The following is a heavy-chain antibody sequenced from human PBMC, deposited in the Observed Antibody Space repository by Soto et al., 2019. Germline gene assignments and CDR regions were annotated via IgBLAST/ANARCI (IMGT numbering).Heavy chain of an antibody. D-gene: IGHD6-13*01. CDR3: AKEPWQQPLNNWFDL. CDR2: MSDSGGST. Sequence: GGSLRLSCAASGFTFSGYAMSWVRQAPGKGLEWVSAMSDSGGSTYYADSVKGRFTISRDNSKNTLYLQMNSLRAEDTAVYYCAKEPWQQPLNNWFDLWGQGNLVTVSS. CDR1: GFTFSGYA. J-gene: IGHJ5*02. V-gene: IGHV3-23*01.